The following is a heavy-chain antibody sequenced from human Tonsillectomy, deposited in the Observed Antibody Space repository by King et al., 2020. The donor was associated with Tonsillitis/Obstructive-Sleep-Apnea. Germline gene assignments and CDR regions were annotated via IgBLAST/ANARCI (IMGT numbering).Heavy chain of an antibody. CDR2: IYYSGNT. Sequence: VQLQESGPGLVKPSETLSLTCTVSGGSISNYYWSWIRQPPGKGLEWIGYIYYSGNTNYNPSLKSRVTISVDTSKNQFSLKLSSVTAADTAVYYCARLLCPRPGVTTSGTNYFDYCGQGTLVTVSS. J-gene: IGHJ4*02. CDR1: GGSISNYY. CDR3: ARLLCPRPGVTTSGTNYFDY. V-gene: IGHV4-59*08. D-gene: IGHD6-13*01.